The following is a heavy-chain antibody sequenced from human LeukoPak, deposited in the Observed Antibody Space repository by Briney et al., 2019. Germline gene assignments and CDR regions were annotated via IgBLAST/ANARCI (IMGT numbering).Heavy chain of an antibody. J-gene: IGHJ4*02. D-gene: IGHD6-19*01. CDR2: VSGSGVST. Sequence: GGSLRLSCAASGFTFSSYAMSWVRQAPGKGLEWVSAVSGSGVSTYYADSVKGRFTISRDNSKNTLYLQLNSLRAEDTAVYYCALRGGSGWYEYCGQGALVTVSS. V-gene: IGHV3-23*01. CDR1: GFTFSSYA. CDR3: ALRGGSGWYEY.